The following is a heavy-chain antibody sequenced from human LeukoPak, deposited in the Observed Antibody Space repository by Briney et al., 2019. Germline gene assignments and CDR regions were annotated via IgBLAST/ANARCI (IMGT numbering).Heavy chain of an antibody. J-gene: IGHJ4*02. CDR3: ARESCSSTSCYAYFDY. D-gene: IGHD2-2*01. V-gene: IGHV4-34*01. Sequence: PSETLSLTCAVYGGSFSGYYWSWIRQPPGKGLEWIGEINHSGSTNYNPSLKSRVTISVDMSKDQFSLKLNSVTAADTAVYYCARESCSSTSCYAYFDYWGQGTLVTVSS. CDR1: GGSFSGYY. CDR2: INHSGST.